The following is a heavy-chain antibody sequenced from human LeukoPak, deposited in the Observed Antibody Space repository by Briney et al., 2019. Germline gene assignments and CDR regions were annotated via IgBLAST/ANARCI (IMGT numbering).Heavy chain of an antibody. CDR1: GFTFDDYA. CDR3: AKETDSNPSDAFDI. J-gene: IGHJ3*02. CDR2: ISWNSGSI. Sequence: GGSLRLSCAASGFTFDDYAMHWVRQAPGKGLEWVSGISWNSGSIGYADSVKGRFTISRDNAKNSLYLQMNSLRAEDTALYYCAKETDSNPSDAFDIWGQGTMVTVSS. D-gene: IGHD4-11*01. V-gene: IGHV3-9*01.